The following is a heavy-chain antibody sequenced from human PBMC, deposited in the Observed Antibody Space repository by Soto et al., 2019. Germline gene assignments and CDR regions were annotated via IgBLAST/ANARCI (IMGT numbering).Heavy chain of an antibody. V-gene: IGHV3-30-3*01. Sequence: QVQLVESGGGVVQPGRSLRLSCAASGFTFSSYAMHWVRQAPGKGLEWVAVISYDGSNKYYADSVKGRFTISRDNSKNTLDLQMNSLRAEDTAVYYCARQIPYYDKMGGGFDYWGQGTLVTVSS. CDR3: ARQIPYYDKMGGGFDY. J-gene: IGHJ4*02. CDR2: ISYDGSNK. CDR1: GFTFSSYA. D-gene: IGHD3-22*01.